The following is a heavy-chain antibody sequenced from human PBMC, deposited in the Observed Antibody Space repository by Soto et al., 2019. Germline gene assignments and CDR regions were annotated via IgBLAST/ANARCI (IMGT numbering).Heavy chain of an antibody. Sequence: QVQLVQSGAEVKKPGSSVKVSCKASGGTFSSYAISWVRQAPGQGLEWMGGIIPIFGTANYAQKFQGRVTITAAESTSTAYMELSSLRSEDTAVYYCARYCSGGSCYSYNWFDPWGQGTLVTVSS. D-gene: IGHD2-15*01. J-gene: IGHJ5*02. CDR3: ARYCSGGSCYSYNWFDP. CDR2: IIPIFGTA. CDR1: GGTFSSYA. V-gene: IGHV1-69*01.